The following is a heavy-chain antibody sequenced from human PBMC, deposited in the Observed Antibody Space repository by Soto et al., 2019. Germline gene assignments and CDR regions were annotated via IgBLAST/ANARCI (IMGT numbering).Heavy chain of an antibody. J-gene: IGHJ4*02. D-gene: IGHD1-1*01. CDR3: ARKAYNTVVAPPASFFDS. V-gene: IGHV4-34*01. CDR2: INHRGET. CDR1: GGSFSDYY. Sequence: SETLSLTCDVYGGSFSDYYWIWIRQPPGKGLEWIGEINHRGETNYKPSLKSRVTISLDTSKNQFSLKLNSVTAADTAVYYCARKAYNTVVAPPASFFDSWGQGTPVT.